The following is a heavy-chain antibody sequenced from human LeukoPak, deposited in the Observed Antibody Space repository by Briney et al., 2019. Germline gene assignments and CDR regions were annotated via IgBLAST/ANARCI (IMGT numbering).Heavy chain of an antibody. J-gene: IGHJ5*01. D-gene: IGHD2-2*01. Sequence: PGGSLRLSCAASGFTFTNAWMSWVRQAPGKGLEWVSGISGSGGSTYYADSVKGRFTISRDNTKNTLYLQMNSLRAEDTAVYYCAKDRHAPGRYCSSTSYFPFGSWGQGTLVTVSS. CDR2: ISGSGGST. V-gene: IGHV3-23*01. CDR3: AKDRHAPGRYCSSTSYFPFGS. CDR1: GFTFTNAW.